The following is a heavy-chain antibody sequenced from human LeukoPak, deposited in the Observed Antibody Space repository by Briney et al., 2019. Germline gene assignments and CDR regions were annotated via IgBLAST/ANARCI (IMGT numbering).Heavy chain of an antibody. CDR3: ARLDIVVVPAASSSMDV. J-gene: IGHJ6*04. D-gene: IGHD2-2*03. CDR1: GYFFTSYW. V-gene: IGHV5-10-1*01. Sequence: GESLQISCKGSGYFFTSYWISWVRQMPGKGLEWMGRIDPSDSYTNYSPSFQGHVTISADKSISTAYLQWSSLKASDTAMYYCARLDIVVVPAASSSMDVWGKGTTVTVSS. CDR2: IDPSDSYT.